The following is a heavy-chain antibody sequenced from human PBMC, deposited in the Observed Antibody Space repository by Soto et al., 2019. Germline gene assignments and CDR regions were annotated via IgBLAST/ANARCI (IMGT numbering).Heavy chain of an antibody. V-gene: IGHV3-73*02. J-gene: IGHJ4*02. CDR3: TARRDWTAVDPLDY. CDR1: GFTFRDAA. D-gene: IGHD5-18*01. Sequence: EVQLVESGGGLVQPGGSLKLSCAASGFTFRDAAMHWVRQASGKGLEWIGRIRNKTNNYSTTFIESVRGRFTTSRDDSKNTVYLQMNRLRIDDTAVDYCTARRDWTAVDPLDYWGLGTLVTVSS. CDR2: IRNKTNNYST.